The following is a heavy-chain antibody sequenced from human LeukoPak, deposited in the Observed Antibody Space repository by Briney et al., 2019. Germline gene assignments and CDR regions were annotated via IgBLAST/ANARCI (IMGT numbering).Heavy chain of an antibody. Sequence: PSETLSLTCTVSGGYITSSSYYWGWIRQPPGKGLQWIGSIYYSGSTYYNPSLKSRVTISVDTSKNQFSLKLSSVTAADTAVYYCASHDDYFDYWGQGTLVTVSS. J-gene: IGHJ4*02. CDR3: ASHDDYFDY. V-gene: IGHV4-39*01. CDR1: GGYITSSSYY. CDR2: IYYSGST.